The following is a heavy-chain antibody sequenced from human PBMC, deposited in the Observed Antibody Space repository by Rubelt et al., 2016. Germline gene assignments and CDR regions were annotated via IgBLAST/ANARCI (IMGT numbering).Heavy chain of an antibody. D-gene: IGHD6-19*01. CDR2: IWHDGSDK. CDR1: GFTFSDYA. CDR3: ARGLAVQQWLASPY. Sequence: QVQLVESGGGVVQPGRSLRLSCAVSGFTFSDYAMSWVRQAPGKGLEWVAVIWHDGSDKYYADSVKGRFTISRDNSKNTLYLQMDSLRAADTAVYYCARGLAVQQWLASPYWGQGTLVTVSS. J-gene: IGHJ4*02. V-gene: IGHV3-33*08.